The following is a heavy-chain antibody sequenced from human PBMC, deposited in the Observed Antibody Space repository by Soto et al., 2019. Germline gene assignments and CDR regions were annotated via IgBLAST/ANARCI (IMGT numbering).Heavy chain of an antibody. Sequence: SETLSLTCSFSGADINTYSWTWIRQPAGKGLEWIGRIYTSASINYNPSLKGRVTLSVDTSTNQVSLRLASVTAADTAIYYCARDREAGYNFYYGMDVWGQGATVTVSS. CDR1: GADINTYS. V-gene: IGHV4-4*07. D-gene: IGHD6-19*01. CDR3: ARDREAGYNFYYGMDV. J-gene: IGHJ6*02. CDR2: IYTSASI.